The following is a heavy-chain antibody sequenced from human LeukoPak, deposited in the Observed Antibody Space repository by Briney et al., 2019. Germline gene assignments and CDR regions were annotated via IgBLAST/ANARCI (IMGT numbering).Heavy chain of an antibody. CDR1: GFTFSDAW. J-gene: IGHJ3*02. CDR2: IKQDGSEK. V-gene: IGHV3-7*01. Sequence: PGGSLRLSCAASGFTFSDAWMSWVRQAPGKGLEWAANIKQDGSEKSYVVSVKGRFTTSRDNAKNSLYLQMNSLRAEDTAVYYCARSHSLYYYDSSGPDAFDIWGQGTMVTVSS. CDR3: ARSHSLYYYDSSGPDAFDI. D-gene: IGHD3-22*01.